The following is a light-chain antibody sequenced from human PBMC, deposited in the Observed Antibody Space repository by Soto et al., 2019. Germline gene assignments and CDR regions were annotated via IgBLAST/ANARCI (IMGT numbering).Light chain of an antibody. Sequence: DIQMTQSPSSLSASVGDRVTITCRASESISRHLNWYQQKPGKAPNLLIYAASSLQNGVPSRFSGGGSGTHFTLTISNLQPEDFSTYYCQQSYSTLSITFGQGTRLEI. CDR3: QQSYSTLSIT. CDR1: ESISRH. CDR2: AAS. J-gene: IGKJ5*01. V-gene: IGKV1-39*01.